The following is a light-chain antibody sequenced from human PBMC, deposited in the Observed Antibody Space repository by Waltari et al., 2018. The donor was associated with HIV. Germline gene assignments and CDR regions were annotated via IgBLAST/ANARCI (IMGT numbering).Light chain of an antibody. CDR2: EVT. CDR1: SSDIGAYDF. J-gene: IGLJ2*01. CDR3: SSYGDSLKVL. Sequence: QSALTQPPSASGSLGQSVTISCTGSSSDIGAYDFVSWFQQHPHSAPKLLLYEVTRRHATVSDRFSGSRSGYTAFLTVAGLQPDDEATYFCSSYGDSLKVLFGGGTNVTVL. V-gene: IGLV2-8*01.